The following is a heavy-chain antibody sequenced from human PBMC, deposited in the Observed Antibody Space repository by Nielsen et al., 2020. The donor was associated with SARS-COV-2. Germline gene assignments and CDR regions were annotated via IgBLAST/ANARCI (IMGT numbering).Heavy chain of an antibody. D-gene: IGHD5-12*01. CDR1: GYTFTYRY. Sequence: ASVKVSCKASGYTFTYRYLHWVRQATGQGLEWMGWMNPSSGNTGYAQKFQGRVTMTRNTSISTAYMELSSLRSEDTAVYYCARGASLKWHPAYWGQGTLVTVSS. V-gene: IGHV1-8*02. CDR2: MNPSSGNT. CDR3: ARGASLKWHPAY. J-gene: IGHJ4*02.